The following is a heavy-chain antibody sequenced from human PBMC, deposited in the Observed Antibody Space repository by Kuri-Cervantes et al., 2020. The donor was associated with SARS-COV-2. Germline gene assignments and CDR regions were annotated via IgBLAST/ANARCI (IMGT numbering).Heavy chain of an antibody. D-gene: IGHD5-24*01. CDR1: GGTFSSYA. CDR3: ARDAIRDGYNEGY. J-gene: IGHJ4*02. V-gene: IGHV1-69*06. Sequence: SVKVSCKASGGTFSSYAISWVRQAPGQGLEWMGGIIPIFGTADYAQKFQGRVTITADKSTSTAYMELSSLRSEDAAVYYCARDAIRDGYNEGYWGQGTLVTVSS. CDR2: IIPIFGTA.